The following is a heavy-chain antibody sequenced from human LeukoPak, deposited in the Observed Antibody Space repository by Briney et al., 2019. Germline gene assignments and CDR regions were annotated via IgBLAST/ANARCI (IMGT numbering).Heavy chain of an antibody. Sequence: GGSLRLSCAASGFTFSSYWMSWVRQAPGKGLEWVANIKQDGSERYYVDSVKGRFTISRDNAKNSLYLQMNSLRAEDTAVYYCARDYYDSSGYYYDYWGQGTLVTVSS. CDR1: GFTFSSYW. J-gene: IGHJ4*02. CDR3: ARDYYDSSGYYYDY. CDR2: IKQDGSER. V-gene: IGHV3-7*01. D-gene: IGHD3-22*01.